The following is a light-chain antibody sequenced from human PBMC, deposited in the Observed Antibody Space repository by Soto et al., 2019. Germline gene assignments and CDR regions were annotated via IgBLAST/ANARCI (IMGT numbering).Light chain of an antibody. J-gene: IGKJ3*01. CDR1: ERVPSSS. Sequence: ILLTQSPGTLSLSPGERATLSCRSSERVPSSSLAWYQQKPGQAPRLLIYSVSSRAAGIPDRFSGSGSGPDFTLTISGLEPADFAQYYCQQYGTSPFTFGPGTRVNIK. CDR2: SVS. CDR3: QQYGTSPFT. V-gene: IGKV3-20*01.